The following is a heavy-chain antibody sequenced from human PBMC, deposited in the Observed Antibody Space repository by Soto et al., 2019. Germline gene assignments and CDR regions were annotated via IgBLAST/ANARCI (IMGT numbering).Heavy chain of an antibody. J-gene: IGHJ4*02. D-gene: IGHD1-1*01. CDR3: RRLATRYYFDY. CDR2: IYYSGST. Sequence: SETLSLTCTASGGSISSYYWSWIRQPPGKGLEWIGYIYYSGSTNYNPSLKSRVTISVDTSKNQFSLKMSSVTAADTAVYYCRRLATRYYFDYWGQGTLVTVSS. V-gene: IGHV4-59*01. CDR1: GGSISSYY.